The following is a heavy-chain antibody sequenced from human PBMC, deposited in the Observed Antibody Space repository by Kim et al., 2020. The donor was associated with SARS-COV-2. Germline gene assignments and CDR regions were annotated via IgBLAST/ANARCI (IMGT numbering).Heavy chain of an antibody. CDR2: IRSKANSYAT. CDR3: TRIPGTPFAFWDAFDI. V-gene: IGHV3-73*01. CDR1: GFTFSDSP. Sequence: WGSLRLSCAASGFTFSDSPMHWVRQASGKGLEWVGRIRSKANSYATAYAASVRGRFIISRDDSKNTAYLQMNSLKTEDTAVYYCTRIPGTPFAFWDAFDIWGQGTMVTVSS. J-gene: IGHJ3*02. D-gene: IGHD1-1*01.